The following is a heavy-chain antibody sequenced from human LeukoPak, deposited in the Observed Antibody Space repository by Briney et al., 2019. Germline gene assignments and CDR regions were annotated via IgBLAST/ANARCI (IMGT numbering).Heavy chain of an antibody. D-gene: IGHD1-26*01. CDR3: ATDRWDSAAFDY. CDR2: FDHEDAET. Sequence: GASVKVSCKVSGYTLTELSMHWVRQAPGKGLEWMGGFDHEDAETIYAQKFQGRVTMTEDTSTDTAYMELSSLRSEDTAVYYCATDRWDSAAFDYWGQGTLVTVSS. CDR1: GYTLTELS. V-gene: IGHV1-24*01. J-gene: IGHJ4*02.